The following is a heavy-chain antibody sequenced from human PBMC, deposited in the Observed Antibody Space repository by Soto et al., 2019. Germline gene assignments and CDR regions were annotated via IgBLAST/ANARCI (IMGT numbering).Heavy chain of an antibody. J-gene: IGHJ4*02. V-gene: IGHV3-23*01. CDR2: VRSDGDTT. D-gene: IGHD1-26*01. Sequence: EVQVLESGGGLVQPGGSLRLSCAASGFIFGNFGMNWVRQAPGKGLEWVSGVRSDGDTTYNAESVEGRFAVFRETSRNTGYLQMNYLSAEDKAIYYCAKGKGVGATPDGANCWGQGTLVTVSS. CDR1: GFIFGNFG. CDR3: AKGKGVGATPDGANC.